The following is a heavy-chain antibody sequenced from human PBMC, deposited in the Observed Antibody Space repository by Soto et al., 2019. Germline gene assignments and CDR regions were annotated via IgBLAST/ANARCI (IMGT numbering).Heavy chain of an antibody. CDR1: GGSISSGGYS. CDR3: ARGLRDSSGFPSGYYFDY. Sequence: SETLSLTCAVSGGSISSGGYSWSWIRQPPGKGLEWIGYIYHSGSTNYNPSLKSRVTISVDTSKNQFSLKLSSVTAADTAVYYCARGLRDSSGFPSGYYFDYWGQGTLVTVS. J-gene: IGHJ4*02. CDR2: IYHSGST. V-gene: IGHV4-30-2*01. D-gene: IGHD3-22*01.